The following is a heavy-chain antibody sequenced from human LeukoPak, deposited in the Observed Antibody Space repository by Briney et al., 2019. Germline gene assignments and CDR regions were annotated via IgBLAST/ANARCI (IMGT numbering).Heavy chain of an antibody. CDR1: GFTFSRYA. D-gene: IGHD3-9*01. CDR2: ISGSGSST. CDR3: AKSPLDYDILAGYCDF. V-gene: IGHV3-23*01. J-gene: IGHJ4*02. Sequence: PGGSLRLSCAASGFTFSRYAMSWVRQAPGKGLEWVSAISGSGSSTYYADSVKGRFTISRDNSKNTLFLQMNSLRAEDTAVYYCAKSPLDYDILAGYCDFWGQGTLVTVSS.